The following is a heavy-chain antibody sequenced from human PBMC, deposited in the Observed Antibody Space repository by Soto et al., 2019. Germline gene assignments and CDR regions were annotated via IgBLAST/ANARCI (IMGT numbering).Heavy chain of an antibody. Sequence: SETLSLTCAVSGGSFSGYYWSWFRQPPGKGLEWIGYIYYSGSTYYNPSLKSRVTISVDTSKNQFSLKLSSVTAADTAVYYCARARRSYYFDYWRQRTLVTVSS. V-gene: IGHV4-30-4*08. D-gene: IGHD6-6*01. CDR1: GGSFSGYY. CDR2: IYYSGST. CDR3: ARARRSYYFDY. J-gene: IGHJ4*02.